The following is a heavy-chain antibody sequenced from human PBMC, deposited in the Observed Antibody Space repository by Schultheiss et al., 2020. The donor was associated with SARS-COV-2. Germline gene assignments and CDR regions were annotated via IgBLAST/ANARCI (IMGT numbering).Heavy chain of an antibody. CDR2: ISCCDGTM. D-gene: IGHD2-21*02. J-gene: IGHJ4*02. V-gene: IGHV3-48*04. CDR1: GFSFSNTR. CDR3: ARDQGGDCYLDY. Sequence: GGSLRLSCLASGFSFSNTRMSWVRQAPGKGLKWISYISCCDGTMDYAVSVKGRLTISRDNAKNSLYLQMNSLRAEDTAVYYCARDQGGDCYLDYWGQGTLVTVSS.